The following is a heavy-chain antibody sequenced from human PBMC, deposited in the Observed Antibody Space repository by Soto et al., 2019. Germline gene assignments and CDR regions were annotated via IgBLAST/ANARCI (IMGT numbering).Heavy chain of an antibody. CDR1: GYTFTGYY. Sequence: ASVKVSCKASGYTFTGYYMHWVRQAPGQGLEWMGWINPNSGGTNYAQKFQGWVTMTRDTSISTAYMELSRLRSDDTAVYYCARDNTSVTPVSNYYYGMDIWGQGTTVTVSS. CDR2: INPNSGGT. CDR3: ARDNTSVTPVSNYYYGMDI. V-gene: IGHV1-2*04. J-gene: IGHJ6*02. D-gene: IGHD4-17*01.